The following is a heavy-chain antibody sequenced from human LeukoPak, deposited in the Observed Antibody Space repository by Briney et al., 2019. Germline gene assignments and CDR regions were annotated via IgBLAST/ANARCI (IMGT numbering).Heavy chain of an antibody. Sequence: NPSETLSLTCAVYGGSFSGYYWSWIRQPPGKGLEWIGEINHSGSTYYNPSLKSRVTISVDTSKNQFSLKLSSVTAADTAVYYCARHQTLQVFGVVTYMDVWGQGTTVTVSS. D-gene: IGHD3-3*01. CDR1: GGSFSGYY. CDR2: INHSGST. CDR3: ARHQTLQVFGVVTYMDV. V-gene: IGHV4-34*01. J-gene: IGHJ6*02.